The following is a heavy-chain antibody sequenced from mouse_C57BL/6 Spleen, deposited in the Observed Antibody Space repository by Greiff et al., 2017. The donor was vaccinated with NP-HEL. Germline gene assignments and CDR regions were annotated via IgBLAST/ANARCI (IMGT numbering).Heavy chain of an antibody. CDR3: ARIWLKDDFDY. V-gene: IGHV1-26*01. J-gene: IGHJ2*01. CDR2: INPNNGGT. D-gene: IGHD2-2*01. CDR1: GYTFTDYY. Sequence: EVQLQQSGPELVKPGASVKISCKASGYTFTDYYMNWVKQSHGKSLEWIGDINPNNGGTSYNQKFKGKATLTVDKSSSTAYMELRSLTSEDSAVYYCARIWLKDDFDYWGQGTTLTVSS.